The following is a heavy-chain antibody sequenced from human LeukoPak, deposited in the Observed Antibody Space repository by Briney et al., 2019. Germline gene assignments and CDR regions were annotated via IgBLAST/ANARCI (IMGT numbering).Heavy chain of an antibody. D-gene: IGHD6-13*01. CDR2: INAGNGNT. J-gene: IGHJ4*02. Sequence: ASVKVSCKASGYIFTSYAMHWVRQAPRQRLEWMGWINAGNGNTKYSQKFQGRVTITRDTSASTAYMELSSLRSEDTAVYYCARDHRRIAAAATPWGYWGQGTLVTVSS. CDR3: ARDHRRIAAAATPWGY. CDR1: GYIFTSYA. V-gene: IGHV1-3*01.